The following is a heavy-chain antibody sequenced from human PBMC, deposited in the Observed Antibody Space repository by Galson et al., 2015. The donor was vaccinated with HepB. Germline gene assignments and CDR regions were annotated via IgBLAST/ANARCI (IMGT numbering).Heavy chain of an antibody. CDR1: GYTFTGYY. V-gene: IGHV1-2*02. Sequence: SVKVSCKASGYTFTGYYIHWVRQAPGQGLEWMGWINPNTGASNDAQKFQGRVTMTRDTSMNTAYMELSRLRSDDTAVYYCAREGLVTIVTTNTAFDIWGQGTMVTVS. CDR2: INPNTGAS. CDR3: AREGLVTIVTTNTAFDI. D-gene: IGHD5-12*01. J-gene: IGHJ3*02.